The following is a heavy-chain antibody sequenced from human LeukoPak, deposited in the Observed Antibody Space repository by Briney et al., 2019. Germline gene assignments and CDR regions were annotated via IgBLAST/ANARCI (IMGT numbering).Heavy chain of an antibody. J-gene: IGHJ5*02. CDR2: IYHSGST. CDR1: GGSISSGGYS. D-gene: IGHD4-23*01. V-gene: IGHV4-30-2*01. CDR3: ARAYGGKGFWFDP. Sequence: PSETLSLTCAVSGGSISSGGYSWSWIRQPPGKGLEWIGYIYHSGSTYYNPSLKSRVTISVDRSKNRFSLKLSSVTAADTAVYYCARAYGGKGFWFDPWGQGTLVTVSS.